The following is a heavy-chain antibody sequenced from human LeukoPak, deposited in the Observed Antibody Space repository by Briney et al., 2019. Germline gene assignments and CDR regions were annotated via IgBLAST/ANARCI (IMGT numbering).Heavy chain of an antibody. Sequence: SETLSLTCTVSGYSISSGYYWGWIRQPPGKGLEWIGSIYYSGSTYYNPSLKSRVTISVDTSKNQFSLKLSSVTAADTAVYYCARVRYCSGGSCYYWYFDLWGRGTLVTVSS. V-gene: IGHV4-38-2*02. CDR3: ARVRYCSGGSCYYWYFDL. CDR1: GYSISSGYY. CDR2: IYYSGST. J-gene: IGHJ2*01. D-gene: IGHD2-15*01.